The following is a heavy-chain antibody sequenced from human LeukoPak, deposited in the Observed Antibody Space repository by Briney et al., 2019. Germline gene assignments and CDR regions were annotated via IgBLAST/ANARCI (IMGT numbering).Heavy chain of an antibody. CDR3: VRDRPHNWFDP. CDR1: GYTFSGYY. J-gene: IGHJ5*02. V-gene: IGHV1-2*02. Sequence: ASVKVSCKASGYTFSGYYIHWVRQAPGQGLEWMGLIKPDSGDTNYAQNFRGRVTMTRDTSITTASMELNRLTSDDTAVYYCVRDRPHNWFDPWGQGTLVTVSS. CDR2: IKPDSGDT.